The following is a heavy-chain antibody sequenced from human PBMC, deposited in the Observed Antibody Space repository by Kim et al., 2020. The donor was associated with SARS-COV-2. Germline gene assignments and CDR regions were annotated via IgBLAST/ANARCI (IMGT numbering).Heavy chain of an antibody. D-gene: IGHD1-26*01. CDR1: GFTFSSYA. J-gene: IGHJ6*01. Sequence: GGSLRLSCAASGFTFSSYAMHWVRQAPGKGLEWVAVISYDGSNKYYADSVKGRFTISRDNSKNTLYLQMNSLRAEDTAVYYCARGAELPLPPKKYYYYG. V-gene: IGHV3-30*04. CDR2: ISYDGSNK. CDR3: ARGAELPLPPKKYYYYG.